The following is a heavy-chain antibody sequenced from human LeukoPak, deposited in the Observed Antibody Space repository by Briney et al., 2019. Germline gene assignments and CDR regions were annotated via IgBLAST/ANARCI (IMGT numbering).Heavy chain of an antibody. D-gene: IGHD3-3*01. CDR1: GFTFNTYN. J-gene: IGHJ4*02. CDR2: ISSGSSHI. CDR3: ARDAQVAFWSGYYSYFHY. Sequence: PGGSLRLSCAASGFTFNTYNMNWVRQAPGKGLEWVSFISSGSSHINYADSVKGRFTISRDNAKNSLYLQMNSLRVEDTAVYYCARDAQVAFWSGYYSYFHYWGQGTLVTVSS. V-gene: IGHV3-21*01.